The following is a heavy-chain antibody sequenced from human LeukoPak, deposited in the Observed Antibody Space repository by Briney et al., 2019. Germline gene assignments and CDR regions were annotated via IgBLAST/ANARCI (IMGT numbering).Heavy chain of an antibody. D-gene: IGHD1-26*01. CDR3: AKGGKWDVTPFDY. CDR1: GFTFSSSA. V-gene: IGHV3-23*01. CDR2: ISASGGST. Sequence: GGSLRLSCAASGFTFSSSAMSWVRQVPGKGLEWVSGISASGGSTYYADSVRGRFTISRDNSKNTLYVQMNSLRAEDTAVYYCAKGGKWDVTPFDYWGQGTLVTVSS. J-gene: IGHJ4*02.